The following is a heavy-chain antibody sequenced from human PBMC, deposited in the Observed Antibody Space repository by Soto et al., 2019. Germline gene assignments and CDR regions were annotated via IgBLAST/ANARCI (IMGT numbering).Heavy chain of an antibody. V-gene: IGHV1-8*01. D-gene: IGHD3-10*01. CDR3: ARTSRGPMVRGDSAYYYYMDV. CDR1: GYTFTSYD. J-gene: IGHJ6*03. CDR2: MNPNSGNT. Sequence: ASVKVSCKASGYTFTSYDINWVRQATGQGLEWMGWMNPNSGNTGYAQKFQGRVTMTRNSSISTAYMELSSLRSEDTAVYYCARTSRGPMVRGDSAYYYYMDVWGKGTTVTVSS.